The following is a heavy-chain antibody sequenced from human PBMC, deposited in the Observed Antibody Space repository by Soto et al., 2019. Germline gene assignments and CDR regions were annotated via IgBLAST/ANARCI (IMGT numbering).Heavy chain of an antibody. Sequence: QVQLVQSGAEVKKPGSSVKVSCKDSGGTFSTYSMFWVRQAPGQGLEWMGRIIPMLGIRNYAQRFQDRVTITADTPTATAHMELSSLRSEDTALYYCTIGSWSGEVFDIWGQGTMVTVSS. J-gene: IGHJ3*02. CDR3: TIGSWSGEVFDI. D-gene: IGHD2-21*01. V-gene: IGHV1-69*02. CDR2: IIPMLGIR. CDR1: GGTFSTYS.